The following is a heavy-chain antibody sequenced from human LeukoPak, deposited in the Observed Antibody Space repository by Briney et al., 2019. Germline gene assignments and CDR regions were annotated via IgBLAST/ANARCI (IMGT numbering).Heavy chain of an antibody. CDR1: GVSINSHD. V-gene: IGHV4-59*11. CDR3: ARVLQNYYHLDV. Sequence: SETLSLNCTVAGVSINSHDWSGIRHPPGQGLHWIGFIYDSGSANYRSSLESRVTMTLDTSKNQFSLKLNSVTAADTAVYYCARVLQNYYHLDVWGKGTTVTVSS. CDR2: IYDSGSA. D-gene: IGHD3-3*01. J-gene: IGHJ6*03.